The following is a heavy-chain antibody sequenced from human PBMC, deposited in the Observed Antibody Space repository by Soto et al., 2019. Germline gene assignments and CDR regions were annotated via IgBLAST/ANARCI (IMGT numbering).Heavy chain of an antibody. CDR2: ITSDGSDM. CDR3: ARGGPSGSFQNY. D-gene: IGHD3-10*01. J-gene: IGHJ4*02. CDR1: GFTFSSSW. V-gene: IGHV3-74*01. Sequence: EVQLVESGGGLVQPGGSVRLSCAASGFTFSSSWMHWVRQPPGKGLMWVSRITSDGSDMRYADSVEGRFTISRDNAKNTLYLRMNSLRAEDTALYFCARGGPSGSFQNYWGQGTLVTVSS.